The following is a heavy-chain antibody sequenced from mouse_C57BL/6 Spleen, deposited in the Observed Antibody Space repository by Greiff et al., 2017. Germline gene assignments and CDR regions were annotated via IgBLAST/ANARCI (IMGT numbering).Heavy chain of an antibody. CDR1: GYTFTNYY. V-gene: IGHV1-77*01. CDR2: IGPGSGST. Sequence: QVQLQQPGAELVKPGASVKISCKASGYTFTNYYINWVKQRPGQGLEWIGKIGPGSGSTHYNEKFKGKATLTADKSSSTASLQLSSLTSEDSAVYLCAESDSNYEEYFAYWGQGTLVTVSA. J-gene: IGHJ3*01. CDR3: AESDSNYEEYFAY. D-gene: IGHD2-5*01.